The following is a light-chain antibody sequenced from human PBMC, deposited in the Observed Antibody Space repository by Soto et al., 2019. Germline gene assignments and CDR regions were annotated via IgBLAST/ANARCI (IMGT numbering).Light chain of an antibody. V-gene: IGLV2-14*03. CDR3: SSFTGSNYV. J-gene: IGLJ1*01. CDR2: DVS. CDR1: ISDVGGYNF. Sequence: QSALTQAASVSGSPGQSITLSCTGTISDVGGYNFVSWYQQYPGKAPKLMICDVSNRPSGVSNRFSGSKSGNTASLTISGLQAEDEADYYCSSFTGSNYVFGTGTKVTVL.